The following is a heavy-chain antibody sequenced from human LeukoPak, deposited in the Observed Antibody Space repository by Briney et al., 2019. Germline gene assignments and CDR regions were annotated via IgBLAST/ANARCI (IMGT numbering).Heavy chain of an antibody. V-gene: IGHV3-30*19. CDR1: GFTFSSYG. CDR2: IWYDGSNK. CDR3: ARSMYYEDAFDI. Sequence: GGSLRLSCAASGFTFSSYGMHWVRQAPGKGLEWVAVIWYDGSNKYYADSVKGRFTISRDNSKNTLYLQMNSLRAEDTAVYYCARSMYYEDAFDIWGQGTMVTVSS. J-gene: IGHJ3*02. D-gene: IGHD3-22*01.